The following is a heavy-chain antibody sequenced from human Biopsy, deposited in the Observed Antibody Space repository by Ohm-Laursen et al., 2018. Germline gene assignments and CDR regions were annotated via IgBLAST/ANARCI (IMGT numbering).Heavy chain of an antibody. Sequence: SETLSLICAVSGGSISSFYWTWIRQPPGKGPEWIGDISDSGSTNYKPSLKSRVTISVDTSKNQFSLRLNSVTAADTAVYYCARATNSTGWPYYYFYGMDVWGQGTTVTVSS. CDR3: ARATNSTGWPYYYFYGMDV. CDR2: ISDSGST. J-gene: IGHJ6*02. CDR1: GGSISSFY. V-gene: IGHV4-59*01. D-gene: IGHD2/OR15-2a*01.